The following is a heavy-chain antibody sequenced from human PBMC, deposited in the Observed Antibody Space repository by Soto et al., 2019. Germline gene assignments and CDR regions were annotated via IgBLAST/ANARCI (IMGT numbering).Heavy chain of an antibody. CDR3: ARVIAAQVYYYYGMDV. CDR1: GFTFSSYG. D-gene: IGHD6-6*01. V-gene: IGHV3-33*01. Sequence: GGSLRLSCAASGFTFSSYGMHWVRQAPGKGLEWVAVIWYDGSNKYYADSVKGRFTISRDNSKNTLYLQMNSLRAEDTAVYYCARVIAAQVYYYYGMDVWGQGTTVTVSS. CDR2: IWYDGSNK. J-gene: IGHJ6*02.